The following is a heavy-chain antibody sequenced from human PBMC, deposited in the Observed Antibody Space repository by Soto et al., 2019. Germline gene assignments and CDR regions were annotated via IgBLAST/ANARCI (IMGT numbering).Heavy chain of an antibody. CDR3: ARLTGDPSDAFDI. V-gene: IGHV4-34*01. CDR1: GGSFSGYY. D-gene: IGHD7-27*01. J-gene: IGHJ3*02. CDR2: INHSGST. Sequence: SETLSLTCAVYGGSFSGYYWSWIRQPPGKGLEWIGEINHSGSTNYNPSLKSQVTISVDTSKNQFSLKLSSVTAADTAVYYCARLTGDPSDAFDIWGQGTMVTVSS.